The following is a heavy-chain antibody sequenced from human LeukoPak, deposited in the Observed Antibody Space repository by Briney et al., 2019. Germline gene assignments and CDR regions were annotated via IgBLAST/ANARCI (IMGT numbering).Heavy chain of an antibody. V-gene: IGHV3-30-3*01. J-gene: IGHJ4*02. CDR1: GFTFRNYV. CDR3: AREGYYGSGSPPSLYFDY. Sequence: PGGSLRLSCAASGFTFRNYVIHWVRQAPGEGLEWVSVTSSDLNVKLYADSVKGRFTISRDNSRSTLYLQMNSLRPGDTAIYYCAREGYYGSGSPPSLYFDYWGQGTLVTVSS. CDR2: TSSDLNVK. D-gene: IGHD3-10*01.